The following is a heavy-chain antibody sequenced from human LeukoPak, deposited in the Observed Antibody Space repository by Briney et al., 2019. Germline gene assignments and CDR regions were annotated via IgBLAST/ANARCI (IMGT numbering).Heavy chain of an antibody. J-gene: IGHJ6*02. Sequence: ASVKVSCKASGYTFTGYYMHWVRQAPGQGLEWMGWINPNSGGTNYAQKFQGRVTMTKDTSISTAYMELSRLRSDDTAVSSCARARSVYCSGGSCYARGYSSGMDAGGQGNTVPV. CDR1: GYTFTGYY. CDR3: ARARSVYCSGGSCYARGYSSGMDA. D-gene: IGHD2-15*01. CDR2: INPNSGGT. V-gene: IGHV1-2*02.